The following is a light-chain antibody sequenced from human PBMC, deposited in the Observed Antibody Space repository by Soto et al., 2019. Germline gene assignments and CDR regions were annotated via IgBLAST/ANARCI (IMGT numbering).Light chain of an antibody. J-gene: IGKJ1*01. V-gene: IGKV4-1*01. CDR2: WAS. CDR1: QSLLYRSKNKDY. CDR3: QQYFNTPWT. Sequence: DIIMTQSPESLAVSLGERATTNCKSSQSLLYRSKNKDYLAWYQQKPGQPPRLLIYWASTRESGVSDRFSGSVSGTDFTLSVTSMQAEDVAVYYCQQYFNTPWTFGQGTKVEIK.